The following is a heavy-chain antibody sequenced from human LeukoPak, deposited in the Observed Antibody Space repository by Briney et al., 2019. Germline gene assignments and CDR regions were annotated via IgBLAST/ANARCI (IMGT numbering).Heavy chain of an antibody. J-gene: IGHJ3*02. CDR1: GFTFSSYA. CDR3: AKRTANWNYVGSHDAFDI. CDR2: ISGSGGST. Sequence: GGSLRLSCAASGFTFSSYAMSWVRQAPGKGLEWVSAISGSGGSTYYADSVKGRFTISRDNSKNTLYLQMNSLRAEDTAVYYCAKRTANWNYVGSHDAFDIWGQGTMVTVSS. V-gene: IGHV3-23*01. D-gene: IGHD1-7*01.